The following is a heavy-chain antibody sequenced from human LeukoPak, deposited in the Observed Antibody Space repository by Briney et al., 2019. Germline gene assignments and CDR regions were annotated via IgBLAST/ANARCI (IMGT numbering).Heavy chain of an antibody. V-gene: IGHV3-23*01. CDR2: ISASGGST. Sequence: GGSLRLSCAASGFTFSSYAMSWVRQAPGKGLEWVSSISASGGSTYYADSVKGRFTISRDNSKNTLYLQMNSLRAEDTAVYYCARDGWLGGSYSVDYWGQGTLVTVSS. CDR1: GFTFSSYA. D-gene: IGHD1-26*01. J-gene: IGHJ4*02. CDR3: ARDGWLGGSYSVDY.